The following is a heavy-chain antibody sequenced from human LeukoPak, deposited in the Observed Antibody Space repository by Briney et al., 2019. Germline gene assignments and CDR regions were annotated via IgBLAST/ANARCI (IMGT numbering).Heavy chain of an antibody. CDR3: ARPYDSSGYYYY. CDR1: GGTFSSYA. CDR2: IIPIFGTA. V-gene: IGHV1-69*01. J-gene: IGHJ4*02. D-gene: IGHD3-22*01. Sequence: SVKVSCKASGGTFSSYAISWVRQAPGQGLEWMGGIIPIFGTANYAQKFQGRVTITADESTGTAYMELSSLRSEDTAVYYCARPYDSSGYYYYWGQGTLVTVSS.